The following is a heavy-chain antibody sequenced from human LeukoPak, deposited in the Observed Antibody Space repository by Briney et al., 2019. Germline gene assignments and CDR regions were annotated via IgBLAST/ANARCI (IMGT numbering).Heavy chain of an antibody. CDR1: GYTFTGYY. J-gene: IGHJ6*02. D-gene: IGHD6-6*01. CDR2: INPNSGGT. Sequence: ASVKVSCKASGYTFTGYYMHWLRQAPGQGLEWMGWINPNSGGTNYAQKFQGWVTMTRDTSISTAYMELSRLRSDDTAVYYCAREHSSSSSERDYYYYGMDVWGQGTTVTVSS. CDR3: AREHSSSSSERDYYYYGMDV. V-gene: IGHV1-2*04.